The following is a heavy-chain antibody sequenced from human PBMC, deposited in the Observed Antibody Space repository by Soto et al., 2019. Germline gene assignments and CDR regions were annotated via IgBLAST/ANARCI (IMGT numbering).Heavy chain of an antibody. CDR2: IIPIFGTA. CDR1: GYTFTSYG. V-gene: IGHV1-69*13. CDR3: ARPPEGRIRDYYYYGMDV. D-gene: IGHD2-15*01. J-gene: IGHJ6*02. Sequence: SVKVSCKASGYTFTSYGISWVRQAPGQGLEWMGWIIPIFGTANYAQKFQGRVTITADESTSTAYMELSSLRSEDTAVYYCARPPEGRIRDYYYYGMDVWGQGTTVTVSS.